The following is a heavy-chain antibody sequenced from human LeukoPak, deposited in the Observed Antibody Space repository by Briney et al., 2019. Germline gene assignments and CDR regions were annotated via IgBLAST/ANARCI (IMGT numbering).Heavy chain of an antibody. D-gene: IGHD3-3*01. CDR2: IKQDGSEK. V-gene: IGHV3-7*01. J-gene: IGHJ4*02. CDR1: GFTFSSYW. CDR3: ARGLPYYDFWSGYTDY. Sequence: GGSLRLSCAASGFTFSSYWMSWVRQAPGKGLEWVANIKQDGSEKYYVDSVKGRFTISRDNAKNSLYLQMNSLRAEDTAVYYCARGLPYYDFWSGYTDYWGQGTLVTVSS.